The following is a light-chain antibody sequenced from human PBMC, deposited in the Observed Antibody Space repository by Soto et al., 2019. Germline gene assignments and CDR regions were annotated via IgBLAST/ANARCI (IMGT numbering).Light chain of an antibody. CDR3: QLYSGSPWT. V-gene: IGKV3-20*01. CDR1: PSISHKY. CDR2: GVS. J-gene: IGKJ1*01. Sequence: EIVLTQSPGTLSMSPGERATLSCRASPSISHKYLAWFQKRPGQAPRLLIHGVSVRATGIPDRFSASGFGTDFTLTISRLEPEDFAVYYCQLYSGSPWTFGQGTKVEIK.